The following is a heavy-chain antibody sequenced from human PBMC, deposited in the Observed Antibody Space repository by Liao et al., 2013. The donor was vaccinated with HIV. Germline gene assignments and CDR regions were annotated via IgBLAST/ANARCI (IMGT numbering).Heavy chain of an antibody. Sequence: QVQLRESGPGLVKPSETLSLTCSVSGGSISGFYWSWLRQSPGRGLEWIGYIYYKGSTNYNPSFKSRITISVDMSKDQFSLKLTSVTAADTAVYFCARARWSGGSDAFDIWGQGTVVTVSS. CDR2: IYYKGST. J-gene: IGHJ3*02. V-gene: IGHV4-59*01. CDR1: GGSISGFY. CDR3: ARARWSGGSDAFDI. D-gene: IGHD2-15*01.